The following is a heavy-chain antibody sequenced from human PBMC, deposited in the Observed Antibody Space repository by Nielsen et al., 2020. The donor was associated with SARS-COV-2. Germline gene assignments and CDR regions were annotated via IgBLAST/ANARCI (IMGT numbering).Heavy chain of an antibody. CDR2: IYHSGRT. CDR1: GGSISSGGYS. Sequence: SQTLSLTCAVSGGSISSGGYSWSWVRQPPGKGLEWIGYIYHSGRTYYNPSLKSRVTISVDRSKNQFSLKLSSVTAADTAVYYCARGGRITFGGADDAFDIWGQGTMVTVSS. V-gene: IGHV4-30-2*01. D-gene: IGHD3-16*01. CDR3: ARGGRITFGGADDAFDI. J-gene: IGHJ3*02.